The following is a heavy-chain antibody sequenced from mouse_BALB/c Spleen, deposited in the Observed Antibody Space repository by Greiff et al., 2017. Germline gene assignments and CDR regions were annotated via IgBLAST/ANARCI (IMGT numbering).Heavy chain of an antibody. CDR2: IWTGGGT. CDR3: VREEITTDYYAMDY. J-gene: IGHJ4*01. V-gene: IGHV2-9-2*01. D-gene: IGHD2-4*01. CDR1: GFSLTSYD. Sequence: QVQLKESGPGLVAPSQSLSITCTVSGFSLTSYDISWIRQPPGKGLEWLGVIWTGGGTNYNSAFMSRLSISKDNSKSQVFLKMNSLQTDDTAIYYCVREEITTDYYAMDYWGQGTSVTVSS.